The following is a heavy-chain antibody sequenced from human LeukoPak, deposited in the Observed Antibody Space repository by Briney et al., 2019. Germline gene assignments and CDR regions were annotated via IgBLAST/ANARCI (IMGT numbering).Heavy chain of an antibody. D-gene: IGHD5-24*01. CDR1: GYSFIGYY. V-gene: IGHV1-2*02. CDR3: ARESGVEMATIKRDFDY. Sequence: ASVKISCKTSGYSFIGYYVNWVRQAPGQGLEWMGWINPNRGDTKYAQKFQGRVTMTRDTSISTAYMELSRLRSDDTAVYYCARESGVEMATIKRDFDYWGQGTLVTVSS. CDR2: INPNRGDT. J-gene: IGHJ4*02.